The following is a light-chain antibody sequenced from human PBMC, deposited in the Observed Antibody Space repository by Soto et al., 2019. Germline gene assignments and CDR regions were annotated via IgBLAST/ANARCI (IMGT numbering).Light chain of an antibody. J-gene: IGKJ4*01. V-gene: IGKV3-15*01. Sequence: EIVLTQSPATLYVSPGERATVSCRASQSLSSNVAWYQQRPGQAPRLLIYATSSRASDVPARFSGGGSGTEFTLTIASLQSEDFAIYYCQQYNHWPRMLSFGGGTKVDIK. CDR2: ATS. CDR1: QSLSSN. CDR3: QQYNHWPRMLS.